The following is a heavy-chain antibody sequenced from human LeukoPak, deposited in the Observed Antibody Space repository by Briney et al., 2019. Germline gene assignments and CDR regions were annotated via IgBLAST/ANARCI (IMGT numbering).Heavy chain of an antibody. CDR1: GFTFSSYG. J-gene: IGHJ4*02. V-gene: IGHV3-30*18. D-gene: IGHD5-18*01. CDR3: AKDLGYSYGSDGY. CDR2: ISYDGSNK. Sequence: PGRSLRLSCAASGFTFSSYGMHWVRQAPGKGLEWVAVISYDGSNKYYADSVKGRFTISRDNSKNTLYLQMNSLRAEDTAVYYCAKDLGYSYGSDGYWGQGTLVTVSS.